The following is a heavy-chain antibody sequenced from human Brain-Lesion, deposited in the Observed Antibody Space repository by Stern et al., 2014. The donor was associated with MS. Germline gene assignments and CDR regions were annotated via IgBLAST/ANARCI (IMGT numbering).Heavy chain of an antibody. CDR1: GGSISSGGYY. CDR2: IFNSGST. D-gene: IGHD2-2*01. Sequence: QVQLVQSGPGLVKPSQTLSLSCTVSGGSISSGGYYWSWIRQPAGKGLEWIGRIFNSGSTSYNPPPQSRVSLSIYTSKHPLSLRLNSMTAADTAVYYCARGRVVPGFQYYATDVWGQGTTVIVSS. CDR3: ARGRVVPGFQYYATDV. J-gene: IGHJ6*02. V-gene: IGHV4-61*02.